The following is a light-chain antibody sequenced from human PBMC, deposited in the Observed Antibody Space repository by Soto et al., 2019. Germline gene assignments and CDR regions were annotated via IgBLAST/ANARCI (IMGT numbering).Light chain of an antibody. CDR3: QSYNSAPLT. V-gene: IGKV1-27*01. CDR2: ATS. CDR1: QDISNS. Sequence: DIQMTQSPSSLSASVGDRVTITCRASQDISNSLAWYQQKPGKVPKVLIYATSILQSGVPARFSGSGSGTDFTLTIRSLQHEDVATYYCQSYNSAPLTFGRGTKVEI. J-gene: IGKJ4*01.